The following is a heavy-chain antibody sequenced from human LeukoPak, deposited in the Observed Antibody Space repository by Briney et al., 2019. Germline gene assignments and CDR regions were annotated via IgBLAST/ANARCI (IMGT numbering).Heavy chain of an antibody. CDR2: IDQSRST. D-gene: IGHD1-1*01. CDR3: AASSQLGSYNWFDS. J-gene: IGHJ5*01. V-gene: IGHV4-34*01. Sequence: SETLSVTCAVYGASFSDRYWTWIRQPPGKGLEWIGEIDQSRSTKCNPSLKGRVTISLDTSKNQFSLDLTSVTAADTAIYYCAASSQLGSYNWFDSWGQGTPVTVSS. CDR1: GASFSDRY.